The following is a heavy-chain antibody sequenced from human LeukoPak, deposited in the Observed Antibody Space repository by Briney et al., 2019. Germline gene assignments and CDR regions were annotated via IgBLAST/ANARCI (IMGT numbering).Heavy chain of an antibody. CDR2: VYHSGIT. Sequence: TTSETLSLTCTVSGGSISSSSYYWAWIRQPPGEGLEWIGSVYHSGITYYTPSLKSRVSISVDTSKNQFSLKVTSVTAADTAVYYCAREWQYQLDYWGQGSLVTVSS. D-gene: IGHD4-11*01. CDR3: AREWQYQLDY. CDR1: GGSISSSSYY. V-gene: IGHV4-39*07. J-gene: IGHJ4*02.